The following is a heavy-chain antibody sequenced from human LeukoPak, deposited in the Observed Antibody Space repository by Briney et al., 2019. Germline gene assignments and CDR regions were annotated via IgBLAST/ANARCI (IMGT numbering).Heavy chain of an antibody. D-gene: IGHD1-1*01. CDR1: GFTFDDYA. CDR3: AREDDLDYFDY. J-gene: IGHJ4*02. CDR2: ISWNSGSI. Sequence: GGSLRLSCAASGFTFDDYAMHWVRQAPGKGLEWVSGISWNSGSIGYADSVKGRFTISRDNAKNSLYLQMNSLRAEDTAVYYCAREDDLDYFDYWGKGTLVTVSS. V-gene: IGHV3-9*01.